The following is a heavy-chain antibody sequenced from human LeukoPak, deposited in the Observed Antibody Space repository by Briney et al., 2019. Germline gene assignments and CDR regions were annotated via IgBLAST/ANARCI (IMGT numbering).Heavy chain of an antibody. D-gene: IGHD2-2*02. CDR1: GGSFSGYY. V-gene: IGHV4-34*01. Sequence: SETLSLTCAVYGGSFSGYYWSWIRHPPGKGLEWIGEINHSGSTNYNPSLKSRVTISVDTSKNQFSLKLSSVTAADTAVYYCARDEGDTSCYNHWGQGTLVTVSS. CDR2: INHSGST. J-gene: IGHJ5*02. CDR3: ARDEGDTSCYNH.